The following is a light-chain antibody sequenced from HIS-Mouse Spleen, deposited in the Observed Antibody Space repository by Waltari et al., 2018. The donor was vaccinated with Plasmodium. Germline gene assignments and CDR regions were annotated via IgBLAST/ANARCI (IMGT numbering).Light chain of an antibody. CDR1: ALPQNY. Sequence: SYELTQPPSVSVSPGTTARITSSGDALPQNYAYWYQQKSGQDPVLVIYEDSKRPSGIPERFSGSSSGTMATLTISGAQVEDEADYYCYSTDSSGNHRVFGGGTKLTVL. J-gene: IGLJ3*02. CDR2: EDS. V-gene: IGLV3-10*01. CDR3: YSTDSSGNHRV.